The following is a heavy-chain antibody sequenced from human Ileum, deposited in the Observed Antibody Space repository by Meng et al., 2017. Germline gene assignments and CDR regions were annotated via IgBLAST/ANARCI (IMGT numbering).Heavy chain of an antibody. D-gene: IGHD3-16*02. Sequence: VQLGGSGGGLVQAGGSLRLSCVVSGRTFSNYWMHWVRQVPGKGLVWVSRIKYDGTSTYYADSVRGRFTISRDNAKNTLYLQMNSLRAEDTAVYYCAISDWFDPWGQGTLVTVSS. CDR2: IKYDGTST. J-gene: IGHJ5*02. CDR1: GRTFSNYW. CDR3: AISDWFDP. V-gene: IGHV3-74*01.